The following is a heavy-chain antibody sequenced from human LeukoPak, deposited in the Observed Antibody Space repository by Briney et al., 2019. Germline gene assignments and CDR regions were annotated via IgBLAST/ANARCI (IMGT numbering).Heavy chain of an antibody. Sequence: SETLSLTCTVSGGSISSYYWSWIRQPAGKGLEWIGSIYYSGSTYYNPSLKSRVTISVDTSKNQFSLKLSSVTAADTAVYYCAPYSGLKAFDIWGQGTMVTVSS. CDR3: APYSGLKAFDI. CDR2: IYYSGST. D-gene: IGHD6-19*01. V-gene: IGHV4-4*07. J-gene: IGHJ3*02. CDR1: GGSISSYY.